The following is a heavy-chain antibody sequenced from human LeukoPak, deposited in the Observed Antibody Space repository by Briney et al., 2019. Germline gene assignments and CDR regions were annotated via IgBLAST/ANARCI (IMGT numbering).Heavy chain of an antibody. CDR2: IYHSGGA. V-gene: IGHV4-31*03. CDR1: GGSISSGGNY. Sequence: PSETLSLTCTVSGGSISSGGNYWSWIRQHPEKGLEWIGYIYHSGGAYYNPSLKSRLSISVDTSKNQFSLKLSSVTAADTAVYYCARGGRAFDIWGQGTMVIVSS. J-gene: IGHJ3*02. CDR3: ARGGRAFDI.